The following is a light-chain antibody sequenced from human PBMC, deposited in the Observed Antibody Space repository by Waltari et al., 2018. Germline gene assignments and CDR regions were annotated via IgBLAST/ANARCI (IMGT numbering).Light chain of an antibody. CDR3: SMYMGSGVWV. CDR2: KGI. J-gene: IGLJ3*02. Sequence: YQQTPGQPPRTLLDKGISGSSGVPDRCAGSIRGNTAALTITGAQADDESDYYCSMYMGSGVWVFGGGTKLTVL. V-gene: IGLV8-61*01.